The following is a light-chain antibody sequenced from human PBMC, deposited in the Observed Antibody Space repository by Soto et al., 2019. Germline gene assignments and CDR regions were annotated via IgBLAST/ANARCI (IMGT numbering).Light chain of an antibody. J-gene: IGLJ3*02. CDR3: AAWDDSLSGWV. CDR1: SSNIGSTH. Sequence: QSVLTQPPSASGTPGQRVTISCSGSSSNIGSTHVYWFQQLPGTAPKLLFYRSDQRPSGVPDRFSGSKSDTSASLAISGLRSEDEANYYCAAWDDSLSGWVFGGGTQLTVL. CDR2: RSD. V-gene: IGLV1-47*01.